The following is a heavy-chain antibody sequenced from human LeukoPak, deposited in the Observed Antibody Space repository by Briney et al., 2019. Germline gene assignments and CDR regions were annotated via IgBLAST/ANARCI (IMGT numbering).Heavy chain of an antibody. CDR3: ARMWYYDILTGYYPRDAFDI. Sequence: SETLSLTCTVSGGSISSSSYYWGWIRQPPGKGLEWIGSIYYSGSTYYNPSLKSRVTISVDTSKNQFSLRLSSVTAADTAVYYCARMWYYDILTGYYPRDAFDIWGQGTMVTVSS. CDR1: GGSISSSSYY. D-gene: IGHD3-9*01. J-gene: IGHJ3*02. V-gene: IGHV4-39*01. CDR2: IYYSGST.